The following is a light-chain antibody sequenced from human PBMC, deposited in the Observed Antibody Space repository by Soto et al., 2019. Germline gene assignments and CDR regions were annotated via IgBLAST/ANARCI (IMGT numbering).Light chain of an antibody. J-gene: IGKJ1*01. CDR2: GAS. Sequence: EILLTQSPGTLSLSPGERATISCRASQSVSSSYLAWYQQKPGQAPRLLIYGASSRAAGIPDRFSGSGSGTDFTLTISRLEPEDFAVYYCQQYGSSPTWTFGQGTKVDIK. CDR3: QQYGSSPTWT. V-gene: IGKV3-20*01. CDR1: QSVSSSY.